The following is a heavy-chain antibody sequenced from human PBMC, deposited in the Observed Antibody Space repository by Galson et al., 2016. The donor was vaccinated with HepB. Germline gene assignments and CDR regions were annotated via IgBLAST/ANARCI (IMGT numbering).Heavy chain of an antibody. Sequence: QSGAEVKKPGESLKISCKGSGYSFSTYWIGWVRQMPGKGLEWMGMIYPGDFDTRYSPSFQGQVTISVDKSISTAYLQWSSLKASDTAIYYCARSQVEMVCYYHGMDVWGQGTTVTVSS. J-gene: IGHJ6*02. V-gene: IGHV5-51*01. CDR2: IYPGDFDT. D-gene: IGHD1-1*01. CDR3: ARSQVEMVCYYHGMDV. CDR1: GYSFSTYW.